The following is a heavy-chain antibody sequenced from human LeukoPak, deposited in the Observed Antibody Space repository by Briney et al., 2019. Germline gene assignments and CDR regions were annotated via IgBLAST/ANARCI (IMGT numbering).Heavy chain of an antibody. CDR2: MNPNSGNT. J-gene: IGHJ6*03. D-gene: IGHD4-11*01. CDR3: ARGLAYRNYGAYYYYHMDV. Sequence: ASVKVSCKASGYTFTSHDINWVRQATGQGLEWMGWMNPNSGNTGYAHKFQGRVTITRNNSIRTAYMELSSLRSEATPVYYCARGLAYRNYGAYYYYHMDVWGKGTTVSVSS. V-gene: IGHV1-8*01. CDR1: GYTFTSHD.